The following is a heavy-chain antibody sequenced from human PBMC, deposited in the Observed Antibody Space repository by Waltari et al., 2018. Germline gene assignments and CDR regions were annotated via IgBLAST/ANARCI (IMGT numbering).Heavy chain of an antibody. V-gene: IGHV3-21*01. Sequence: EVQLVDSGGGMVKPGGYLRLSCAASGFTFGTYTMNWVRQVPGKGLEWVSSISSSSSSIYYADSVKGRFTISRDNAKNSLDLQMNSLRVEDTAVYYCARGRIYHDSSASGYYFDYWGQGTLVAVSS. CDR1: GFTFGTYT. D-gene: IGHD3-22*01. CDR2: ISSSSSSI. CDR3: ARGRIYHDSSASGYYFDY. J-gene: IGHJ4*02.